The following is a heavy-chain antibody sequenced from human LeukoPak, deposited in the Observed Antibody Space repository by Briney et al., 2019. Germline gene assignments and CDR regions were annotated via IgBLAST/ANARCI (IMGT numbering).Heavy chain of an antibody. CDR1: GFTFSNAW. Sequence: DPGGSLRLSCAASGFTFSNAWMSWVRQTPGKGLEWVGRIKSKIHGGTTEYAAPVKGRFTVSRDDSEDTLYLQMNSLKTEDTALYYCTTATANFDWLAVDYWGQGTLLTVSS. J-gene: IGHJ4*02. CDR3: TTATANFDWLAVDY. CDR2: IKSKIHGGTT. D-gene: IGHD3-9*01. V-gene: IGHV3-15*01.